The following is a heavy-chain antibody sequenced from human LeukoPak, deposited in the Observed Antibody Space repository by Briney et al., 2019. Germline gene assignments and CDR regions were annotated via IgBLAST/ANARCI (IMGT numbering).Heavy chain of an antibody. J-gene: IGHJ3*02. V-gene: IGHV3-23*01. Sequence: GGTLRLSCAASGITFSSYGMSWVRQAPGKGLEWVSSISSTGGTTYYADSVKGRFTISRDNAKNSIYVQMKSLRAEDTAVYYCARARGSSWSTDAFDIWGQGTMVTVSS. D-gene: IGHD6-13*01. CDR3: ARARGSSWSTDAFDI. CDR2: ISSTGGTT. CDR1: GITFSSYG.